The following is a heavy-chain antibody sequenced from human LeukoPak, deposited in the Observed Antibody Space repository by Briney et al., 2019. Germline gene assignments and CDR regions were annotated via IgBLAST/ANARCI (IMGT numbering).Heavy chain of an antibody. V-gene: IGHV3-49*03. CDR3: TREDVLLWFGELGGIGLDY. D-gene: IGHD3-10*01. Sequence: GGSLRLSCTASGFTFGDYAMSWFRQAPGKGLEWVGFIRSKAYGGTTEYAASVKGRFTISRDDSKSIAYLQMNSLKTEDTAVYYCTREDVLLWFGELGGIGLDYWGQGTLATVSS. CDR2: IRSKAYGGTT. CDR1: GFTFGDYA. J-gene: IGHJ4*02.